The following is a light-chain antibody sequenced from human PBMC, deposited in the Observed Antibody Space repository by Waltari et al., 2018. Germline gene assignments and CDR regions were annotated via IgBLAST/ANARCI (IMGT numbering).Light chain of an antibody. CDR3: QQYYITPWA. V-gene: IGKV4-1*01. J-gene: IGKJ1*01. CDR1: QSVLYNSNKKKY. CDR2: WAS. Sequence: DILMTHSPDSLALSLGERATLTYKSSQSVLYNSNKKKYLAWYQQRPRQPPTRLISWASRREAGVPDRFSGSGSGTDFTLTISSLQAEDVAVYYCQQYYITPWAFGLGTKVEIK.